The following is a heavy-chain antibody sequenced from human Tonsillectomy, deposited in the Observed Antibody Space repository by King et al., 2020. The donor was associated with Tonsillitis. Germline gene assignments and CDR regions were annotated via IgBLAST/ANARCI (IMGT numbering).Heavy chain of an antibody. CDR2: INPNNGGT. D-gene: IGHD3-22*01. Sequence: QLVQSGAEVKKPGASVKVSCKASGYTFTGYYMHWVRQAPGQGLEWVGWINPNNGGTNYAQKFQGRVTMTRDTSISTAYMELSRLRSDDTAVYYCASGLRDYDSSAKGAFDIWGQGTMVTVSS. V-gene: IGHV1-2*02. CDR3: ASGLRDYDSSAKGAFDI. CDR1: GYTFTGYY. J-gene: IGHJ3*02.